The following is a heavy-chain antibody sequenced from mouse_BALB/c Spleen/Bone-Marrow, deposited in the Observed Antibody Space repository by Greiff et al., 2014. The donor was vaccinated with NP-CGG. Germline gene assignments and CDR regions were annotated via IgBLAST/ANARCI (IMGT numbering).Heavy chain of an antibody. J-gene: IGHJ2*01. CDR3: TRRDY. CDR1: GYTFTSYY. CDR2: INPNNGNT. V-gene: IGHV1S81*02. Sequence: VKLQESGAELVKLGASVKLSCKASGYTFTSYYMYWVKQRPGQGLEWIGGINPNNGNTNFSETFKSKATLTVDKSSSTAYMQLSSLTSEDSAVYYCTRRDYWGQGTTLTVSS.